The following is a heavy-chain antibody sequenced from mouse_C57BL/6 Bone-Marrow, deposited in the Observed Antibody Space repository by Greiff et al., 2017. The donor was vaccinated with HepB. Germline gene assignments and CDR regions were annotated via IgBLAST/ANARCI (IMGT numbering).Heavy chain of an antibody. CDR3: ANLYGETPFAY. D-gene: IGHD1-2*01. J-gene: IGHJ3*01. Sequence: QVQLQQPGAELVKPGASVKLSCKASGYTFTSYWMQWVKQRPGQGLEWIGEIDPSDSYTNYNQKFKGKATLTVDTSSSTAYMQLSSLTSEDSAVYDCANLYGETPFAYWGQGTLVTVSA. V-gene: IGHV1-50*01. CDR2: IDPSDSYT. CDR1: GYTFTSYW.